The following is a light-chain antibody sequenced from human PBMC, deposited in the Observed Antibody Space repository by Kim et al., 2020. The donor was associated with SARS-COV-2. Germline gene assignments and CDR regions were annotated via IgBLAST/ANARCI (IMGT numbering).Light chain of an antibody. CDR2: GAS. CDR3: QQYGSSPPTT. Sequence: PGERATLSCRASPSVSSSYLAWYQQKPGQAPRLLIYGASSRATGIPDRFSGSGSGTDFTLTISSLEPEDFAVYYCQQYGSSPPTTFGQGTRLEIK. V-gene: IGKV3-20*01. CDR1: PSVSSSY. J-gene: IGKJ5*01.